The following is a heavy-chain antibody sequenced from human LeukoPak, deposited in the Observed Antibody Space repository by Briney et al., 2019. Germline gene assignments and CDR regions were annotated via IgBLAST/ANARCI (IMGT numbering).Heavy chain of an antibody. CDR1: GFTFSSYS. CDR2: ISSSSSYI. V-gene: IGHV3-21*01. CDR3: ASGPHYDFWSGYYRDY. J-gene: IGHJ4*02. D-gene: IGHD3-3*01. Sequence: GGSLRLSCAASGFTFSSYSMNWVRQAPGKGLEWVSSISSSSSYIYYADSVKGRFTISRDNAKNSLYLQMNSLRAEDTAVYYCASGPHYDFWSGYYRDYWGQGTLVTVSS.